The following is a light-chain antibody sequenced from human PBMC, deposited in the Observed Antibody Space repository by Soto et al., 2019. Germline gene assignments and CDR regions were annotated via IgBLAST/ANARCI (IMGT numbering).Light chain of an antibody. Sequence: EIVLTQSPGTLSLSPGDRATLSCRASQSVSIYLAWYQQKPGQAPRLLIYDASHRVTGIPARFSGSGSGTDFTLTISSVEPEGFAVYYCQQRVDWLTFGGGTKLEIK. CDR1: QSVSIY. V-gene: IGKV3-11*01. CDR2: DAS. J-gene: IGKJ4*01. CDR3: QQRVDWLT.